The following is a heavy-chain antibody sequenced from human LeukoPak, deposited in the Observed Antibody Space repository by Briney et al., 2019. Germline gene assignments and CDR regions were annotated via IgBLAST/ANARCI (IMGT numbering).Heavy chain of an antibody. D-gene: IGHD3-10*01. J-gene: IGHJ4*02. CDR1: GFTFSSYS. Sequence: GGSLRLSCAASGFTFSSYSMNWVRQAPGKGLEWVSYISSSGYPIYYADSVKGRFTISRDNAKDSLYLQMNSLRAEDTAVYYCARGSLRLRAYYFDYWGQGTLVTVSS. CDR3: ARGSLRLRAYYFDY. V-gene: IGHV3-48*04. CDR2: ISSSGYPI.